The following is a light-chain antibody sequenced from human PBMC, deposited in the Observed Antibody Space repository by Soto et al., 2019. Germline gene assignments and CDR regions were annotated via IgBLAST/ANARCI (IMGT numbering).Light chain of an antibody. J-gene: IGKJ4*01. CDR3: QRYNSAPRT. CDR1: QGIAVY. CDR2: GGS. V-gene: IGKV1-27*01. Sequence: DIQMTQSPSSLSAFVGDRVTITCRASQGIAVYLAWYQQKPGKVPKLLIYGGSSLVSGVPFRFSGSGSGTDFTLTISSLQPEDVATYYCQRYNSAPRTFGGGTKVDIK.